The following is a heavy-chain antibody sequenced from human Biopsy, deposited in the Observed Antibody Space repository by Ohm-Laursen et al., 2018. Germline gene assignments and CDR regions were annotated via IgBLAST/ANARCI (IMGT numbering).Heavy chain of an antibody. Sequence: ETLSLTCIVSGGSISNNNYYWGWIRQPPGKGLEWIGSIFYRGSTHYKPSLKSRVNISVDTSKNQFSLKLNSVTAADTAVYYCARDYDTSGYYYVSWGQGTLVTVSS. CDR3: ARDYDTSGYYYVS. J-gene: IGHJ5*02. CDR2: IFYRGST. V-gene: IGHV4-39*01. CDR1: GGSISNNNYY. D-gene: IGHD3-22*01.